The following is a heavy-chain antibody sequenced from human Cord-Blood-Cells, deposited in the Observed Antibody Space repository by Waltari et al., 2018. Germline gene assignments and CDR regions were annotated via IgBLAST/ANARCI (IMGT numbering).Heavy chain of an antibody. V-gene: IGHV3-21*01. J-gene: IGHJ4*02. Sequence: EVQLVESGGGLVKPGGSLRLSCAASGFTFSSYNMNWVRQAPGKGLKWVSSISSSSSYIYYADSVKGRFTISRDNAKNSLYLQMNSLRAEDTAVYYCARDRDSSSWFDYWGQGTLVTVSS. CDR2: ISSSSSYI. CDR1: GFTFSSYN. CDR3: ARDRDSSSWFDY. D-gene: IGHD6-13*01.